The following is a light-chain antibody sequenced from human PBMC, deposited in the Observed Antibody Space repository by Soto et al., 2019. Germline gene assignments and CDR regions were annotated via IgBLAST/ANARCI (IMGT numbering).Light chain of an antibody. V-gene: IGKV3D-20*02. Sequence: EIVLTQSPGTLSLSPGERATLSCRASQSVSSSYLAWYQQKPGQAPRLLIYGASSRATGIPDRFSGSGSGTDFTLTISRLEPEDFAVYYCQQRSNSITFGPGTKVDIK. CDR3: QQRSNSIT. CDR2: GAS. CDR1: QSVSSSY. J-gene: IGKJ3*01.